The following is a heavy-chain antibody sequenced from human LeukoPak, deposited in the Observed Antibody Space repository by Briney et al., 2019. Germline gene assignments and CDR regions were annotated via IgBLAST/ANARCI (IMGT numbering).Heavy chain of an antibody. V-gene: IGHV4-59*01. CDR2: IYYSGST. Sequence: SSETLSLTCTVSGGSISSYYWSWIRQPPGKGLEWIGYIYYSGSTNYNPSLKSRVTISVDTSKNQFSLKLSSVTAADTAVYYCARESYYGMDVWGQGTTVTVSS. J-gene: IGHJ6*02. CDR1: GGSISSYY. CDR3: ARESYYGMDV.